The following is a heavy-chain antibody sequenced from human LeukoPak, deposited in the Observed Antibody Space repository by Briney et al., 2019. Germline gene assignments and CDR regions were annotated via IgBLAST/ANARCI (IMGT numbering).Heavy chain of an antibody. J-gene: IGHJ5*02. D-gene: IGHD6-13*01. CDR3: AKYPGYPTRWFEP. CDR2: IFYGGST. V-gene: IGHV4-59*01. Sequence: PSETLSLTCTVSGGSITSYYWSWIRQPPGKRLEWIGYIFYGGSTNYNPSLESRVSIPIDTSKNQFSLKLSSLTAADTAVYYCAKYPGYPTRWFEPWGQGTLVTVSS. CDR1: GGSITSYY.